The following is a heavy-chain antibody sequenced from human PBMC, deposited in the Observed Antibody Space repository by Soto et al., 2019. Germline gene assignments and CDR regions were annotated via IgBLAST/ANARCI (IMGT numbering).Heavy chain of an antibody. Sequence: PGGSLRLSCAASGFTVSSYALNWVRQAPGKGLEWVSGISASTYYADSVKGRFTISRDTSKNTLYLQMNSLRAEDTAIYFCAIRMYSTRWYYLDSWGQGTLVTVSS. CDR1: GFTVSSYA. CDR3: AIRMYSTRWYYLDS. J-gene: IGHJ4*02. V-gene: IGHV3-23*01. CDR2: ISAST. D-gene: IGHD6-13*01.